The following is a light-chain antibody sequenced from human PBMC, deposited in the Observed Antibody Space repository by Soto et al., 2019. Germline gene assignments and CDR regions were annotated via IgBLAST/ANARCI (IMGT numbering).Light chain of an antibody. CDR2: EVT. Sequence: QSALTQPASVSGSPGQSITISCTGTTSDIGVYNYVSWYQQFPGKAPQLMIYEVTKRPSGISNRFSGSKSGSTASLTISGLQADDEADYYCASYTRSSTLLVFGAGTKVTVL. V-gene: IGLV2-14*01. CDR1: TSDIGVYNY. CDR3: ASYTRSSTLLV. J-gene: IGLJ2*01.